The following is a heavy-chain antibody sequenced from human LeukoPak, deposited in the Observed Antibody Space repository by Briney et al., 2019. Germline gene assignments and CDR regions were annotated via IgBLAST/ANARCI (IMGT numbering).Heavy chain of an antibody. D-gene: IGHD3-22*01. CDR1: GFTFSSYA. CDR3: TTAGTGSTMIVVVIPDY. V-gene: IGHV3-23*01. CDR2: ISGSGGST. J-gene: IGHJ4*02. Sequence: PGGSLRLSCAASGFTFSSYAMSWVRQAPGKGLEWVSAISGSGGSTYYADSVKGRFTISRDNAKNSLYLQMNSLRAEDTAVYYCTTAGTGSTMIVVVIPDYWGQGTLVTVSS.